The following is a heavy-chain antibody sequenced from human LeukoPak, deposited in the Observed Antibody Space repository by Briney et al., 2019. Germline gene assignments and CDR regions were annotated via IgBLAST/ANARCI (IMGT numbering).Heavy chain of an antibody. Sequence: PGGSLRLSCAASGFTFSNYWMTWVRQAPGTGLEWVANIKEDGSEKYYVDSVKGRSTISRDNAKNSLYLQMNSLRAEDTALYYCARGGPTGALDYWGQGTLVTVSS. CDR1: GFTFSNYW. CDR2: IKEDGSEK. J-gene: IGHJ4*02. V-gene: IGHV3-7*01. CDR3: ARGGPTGALDY. D-gene: IGHD7-27*01.